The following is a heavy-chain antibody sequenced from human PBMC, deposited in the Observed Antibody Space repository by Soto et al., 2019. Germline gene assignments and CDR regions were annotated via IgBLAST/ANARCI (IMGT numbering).Heavy chain of an antibody. Sequence: QVQLVESGGGVVQPGGSVRLSCTASGFTLGAYVMHWVRQAQGKGPEWVAAISADGRDLFYAASVEGRFTISRDNYKNALVLQMNSLTSEDTSVYSCAKSVPDPACRGGGCHRTFDYWGQGTLVTVSS. V-gene: IGHV3-30*18. J-gene: IGHJ4*02. D-gene: IGHD2-15*01. CDR2: ISADGRDL. CDR1: GFTLGAYV. CDR3: AKSVPDPACRGGGCHRTFDY.